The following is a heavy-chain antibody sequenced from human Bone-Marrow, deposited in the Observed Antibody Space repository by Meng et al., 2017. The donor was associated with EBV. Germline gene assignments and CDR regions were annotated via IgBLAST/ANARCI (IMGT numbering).Heavy chain of an antibody. CDR1: GFSFRNSA. Sequence: SGGGLGRRGGALGLDFAASGFSFRNSALGWLSQAPEKGLEWVSSISGSGGNTYYPDSVKGRFTTSRDNSKDTLYLQMNSLRAEDTAVYYCALGVTGGRFFDPWGRGPLVTVSS. J-gene: IGHJ5*02. V-gene: IGHV3-23*01. D-gene: IGHD6-19*01. CDR3: ALGVTGGRFFDP. CDR2: ISGSGGNT.